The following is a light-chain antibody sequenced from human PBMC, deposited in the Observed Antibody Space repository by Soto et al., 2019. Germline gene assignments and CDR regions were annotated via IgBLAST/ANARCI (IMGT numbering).Light chain of an antibody. CDR1: QTIISSY. J-gene: IGKJ5*01. CDR3: QQYGMSRFT. Sequence: EVVLTQSPGTLSLSPGETVTLSCRASQTIISSYLAWYQQKAGQAPRLLSYGASSMATGIPDRFSGSGSGTDFTLTIIGLEPEDSAVYYCQQYGMSRFTFGQGTRLEIK. V-gene: IGKV3-20*01. CDR2: GAS.